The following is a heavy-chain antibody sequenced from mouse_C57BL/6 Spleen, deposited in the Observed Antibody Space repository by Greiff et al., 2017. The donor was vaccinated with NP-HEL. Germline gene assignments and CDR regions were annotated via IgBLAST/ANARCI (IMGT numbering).Heavy chain of an antibody. CDR1: GFTFSSYA. D-gene: IGHD1-1*01. J-gene: IGHJ4*01. V-gene: IGHV5-4*03. CDR2: ISDGGSYT. Sequence: EVKVVESGGGLVKPGGSLKLSCAASGFTFSSYAMSWVRQTPEKRLEWVATISDGGSYTYYPDNVKGRFTISRDNAKNNLYLQMSHLKSEDTAMYYCARSYGGNYYAMDYWGQGTSVTVSS. CDR3: ARSYGGNYYAMDY.